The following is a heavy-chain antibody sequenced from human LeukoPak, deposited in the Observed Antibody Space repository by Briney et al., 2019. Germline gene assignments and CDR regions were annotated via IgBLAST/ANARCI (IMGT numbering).Heavy chain of an antibody. CDR1: GGSISSYY. J-gene: IGHJ4*02. CDR2: IYTSGST. V-gene: IGHV4-4*07. D-gene: IGHD6-19*01. Sequence: SETLSLTCTVSGGSISSYYWSWIRQPAGKGLEWIGRIYTSGSTNYNPSLKSRVTMSVDTSKNQFSLKLSSVTAADTAVYYCARSPGYSSGWFHYFDYWGQGTLVTVSS. CDR3: ARSPGYSSGWFHYFDY.